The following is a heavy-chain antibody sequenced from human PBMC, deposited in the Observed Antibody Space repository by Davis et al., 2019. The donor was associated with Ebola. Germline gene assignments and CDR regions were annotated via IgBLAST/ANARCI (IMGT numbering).Heavy chain of an antibody. D-gene: IGHD6-13*01. CDR2: INWNGRST. J-gene: IGHJ4*02. V-gene: IGHV3-20*04. Sequence: GESLKISCVASGLTFTDSAIHWVRQAPGKGLEWVSGINWNGRSTNYADSVKGRFTISRDNAKNSLYLLVSSLRTEDTALYYCVRERGQQLIDYWGQGTLVTVSS. CDR1: GLTFTDSA. CDR3: VRERGQQLIDY.